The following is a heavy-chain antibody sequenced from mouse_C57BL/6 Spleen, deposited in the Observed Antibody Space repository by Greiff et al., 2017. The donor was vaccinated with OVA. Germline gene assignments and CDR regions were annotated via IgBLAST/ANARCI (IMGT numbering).Heavy chain of an antibody. CDR3: ARWDGYYVFDY. CDR2: FDPNSGGT. CDR1: GYTFTSYW. D-gene: IGHD2-3*01. Sequence: VQLQQPGAELVKPGASVKLSCKASGYTFTSYWMHWVKQRPGRGLEWIGRFDPNSGGTKYNEKFKSKATLTVDKPSSTAYMQLSSLTSEDAAVYYCARWDGYYVFDYWGKGTTLTVSS. V-gene: IGHV1-72*01. J-gene: IGHJ2*01.